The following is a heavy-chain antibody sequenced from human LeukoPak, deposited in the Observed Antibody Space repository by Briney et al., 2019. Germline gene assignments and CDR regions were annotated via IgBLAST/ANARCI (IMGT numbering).Heavy chain of an antibody. V-gene: IGHV3-7*01. Sequence: GGSLRLSCAASGFTFSPYWMSWVRQAPGKGLEWVATIKDDGSEEYYVDSVEGRFTISRDNAKKSLYLQMGSLRAEDTAVYFCARLAPYYGTGIIWGQGAVVTVSS. J-gene: IGHJ3*02. CDR1: GFTFSPYW. CDR3: ARLAPYYGTGII. D-gene: IGHD3-10*01. CDR2: IKDDGSEE.